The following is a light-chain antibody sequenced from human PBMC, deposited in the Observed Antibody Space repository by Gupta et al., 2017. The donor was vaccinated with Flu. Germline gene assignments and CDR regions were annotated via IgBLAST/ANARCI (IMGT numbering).Light chain of an antibody. Sequence: SCVLPKPLPHSAAPGQTARITCGGNNIGSKSVHWYQQKPGQAPVLVVCDGSDRPSGIPERFSGSNSGNTATLTISRVEAGDEADYYCQVWDSSSDHLYVFGTGTKVTVL. CDR2: DGS. V-gene: IGLV3-21*02. CDR3: QVWDSSSDHLYV. CDR1: NIGSKS. J-gene: IGLJ1*01.